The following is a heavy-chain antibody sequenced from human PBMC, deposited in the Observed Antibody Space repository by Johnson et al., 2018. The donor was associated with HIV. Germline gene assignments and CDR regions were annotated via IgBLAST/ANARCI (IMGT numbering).Heavy chain of an antibody. D-gene: IGHD3-10*01. Sequence: MQLVESGGGLVQPGGSLRISCAASGFSFSSYWMSWVRQAPGKGLEWVANIKQDGSEKYYVDSVKGRFTISRDNAKNSLYLQMNSLRAEDTAVYYCARDKVYMNAFDIWGQGTMVTVSS. CDR3: ARDKVYMNAFDI. J-gene: IGHJ3*02. V-gene: IGHV3-7*01. CDR2: IKQDGSEK. CDR1: GFSFSSYW.